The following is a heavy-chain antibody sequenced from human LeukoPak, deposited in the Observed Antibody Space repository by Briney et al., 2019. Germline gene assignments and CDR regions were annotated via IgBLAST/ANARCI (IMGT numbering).Heavy chain of an antibody. D-gene: IGHD3-3*01. CDR3: ARAREYDFWSGYLGSPHWFDP. Sequence: GGSLRLSCAASGFTLSSYWMHWVRQAPGKGLVWVSRINSDGSSTSYADSVKGRFTISRDNAKNTLYLQMNSLRAEDTAVYYCARAREYDFWSGYLGSPHWFDPWGQGTLVTVSS. V-gene: IGHV3-74*01. J-gene: IGHJ5*02. CDR2: INSDGSST. CDR1: GFTLSSYW.